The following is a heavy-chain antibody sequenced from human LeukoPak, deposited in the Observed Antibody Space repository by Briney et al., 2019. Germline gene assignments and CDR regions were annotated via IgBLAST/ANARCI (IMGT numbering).Heavy chain of an antibody. J-gene: IGHJ3*02. V-gene: IGHV3-66*02. CDR1: GFTVSSNY. CDR3: AIGDDSRYDAFDI. Sequence: GGSLRLSCAASGFTVSSNYMSWVRQAPGKGLEWVSVIYSGGSTYYADSVKGRFTISRDNSKNTLYLQMNSLRAEDTAVYYCAIGDDSRYDAFDIWGQGTMVTVSS. CDR2: IYSGGST. D-gene: IGHD3-16*01.